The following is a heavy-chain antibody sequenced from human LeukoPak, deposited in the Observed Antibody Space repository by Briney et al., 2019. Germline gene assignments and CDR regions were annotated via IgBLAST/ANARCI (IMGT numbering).Heavy chain of an antibody. CDR3: ASYGDYGPGMDV. CDR2: ISSSSSYI. Sequence: GGSLRLSCAASGFTFSSYSMNWVRQAPGKGLEWVSSISSSSSYIYYADSVKGRFTISRDNAKNSLYLQMNSLRAEDTAVYYRASYGDYGPGMDVWGQGTTVTVSS. D-gene: IGHD4-17*01. V-gene: IGHV3-21*01. CDR1: GFTFSSYS. J-gene: IGHJ6*02.